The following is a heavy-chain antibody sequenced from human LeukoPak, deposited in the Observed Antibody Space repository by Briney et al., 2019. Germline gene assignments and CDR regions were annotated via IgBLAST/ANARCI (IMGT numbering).Heavy chain of an antibody. CDR2: IYYSGIT. J-gene: IGHJ5*02. CDR3: ARGRGYFDPFDP. CDR1: GASMTNYY. Sequence: PSETLSLTCTVSGASMTNYYWSWIRKPPGKGLEWIGYIYYSGITNYNPSLTSRVSISVDMSKNQFSLKLTSVTAADTAVYYCARGRGYFDPFDPWGQGALVTVSS. V-gene: IGHV4-59*01. D-gene: IGHD3-9*01.